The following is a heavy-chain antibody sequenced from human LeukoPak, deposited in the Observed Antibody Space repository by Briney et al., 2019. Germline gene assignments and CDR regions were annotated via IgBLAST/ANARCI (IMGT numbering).Heavy chain of an antibody. CDR3: ARDWDAMNNCFDP. Sequence: ASVKVSCKASGYTFTNYGISWVRQDPGQGLEWMGWISTNSDIRTYAQTLQGRFTMTTDTATTTAYMELNNLTFDDTAVYYCARDWDAMNNCFDPWGQGTPVTVSS. D-gene: IGHD1-26*01. CDR1: GYTFTNYG. J-gene: IGHJ5*02. CDR2: ISTNSDIR. V-gene: IGHV1-18*01.